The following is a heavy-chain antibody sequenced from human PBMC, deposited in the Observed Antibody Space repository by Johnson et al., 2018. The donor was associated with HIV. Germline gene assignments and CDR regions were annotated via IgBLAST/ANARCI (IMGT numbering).Heavy chain of an antibody. V-gene: IGHV3-30-3*01. CDR3: ARASGLTYYYDSSGYGGDAFDI. CDR1: RFTFSSYS. D-gene: IGHD3-22*01. CDR2: ISFDGSNK. Sequence: QVQLVESGGGVVQPGRSLRLSCAAYRFTFSSYSMHWVRQAPGKGLEWVAVISFDGSNKYYADSVKGRFTISRDNSKNTRYLQMNSLRAEDTAVYYCARASGLTYYYDSSGYGGDAFDIWGQGTMVTVSS. J-gene: IGHJ3*02.